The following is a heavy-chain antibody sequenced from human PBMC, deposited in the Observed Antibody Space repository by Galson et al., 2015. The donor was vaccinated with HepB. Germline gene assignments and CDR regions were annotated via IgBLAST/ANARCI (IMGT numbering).Heavy chain of an antibody. CDR2: IYHSGST. V-gene: IGHV4-4*02. CDR1: GGSISSSNW. CDR3: AREFGSSWYYFDY. D-gene: IGHD6-13*01. J-gene: IGHJ4*02. Sequence: SETLSLTCAVSGGSISSSNWWSWVRQPPGKGLEWIGEIYHSGSTNYNPSLKSRVTISVDKSKNQFSLKLSSVTAADTAVYYCAREFGSSWYYFDYWGQGTLVTVSS.